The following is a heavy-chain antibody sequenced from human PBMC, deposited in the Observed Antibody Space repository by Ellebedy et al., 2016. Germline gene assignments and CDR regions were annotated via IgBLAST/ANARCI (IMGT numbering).Heavy chain of an antibody. J-gene: IGHJ4*02. Sequence: SETLSLTXAVSGGSISSGGYSWSWIRQPPGKGLEWIGYIYHSGSTYYNPSLKSRVTISVDRSKNQFSLKLSSVTAADTAVYYCARENLGVGGYESWGQGTLVTVSS. CDR3: ARENLGVGGYES. D-gene: IGHD5-12*01. CDR1: GGSISSGGYS. V-gene: IGHV4-30-2*01. CDR2: IYHSGST.